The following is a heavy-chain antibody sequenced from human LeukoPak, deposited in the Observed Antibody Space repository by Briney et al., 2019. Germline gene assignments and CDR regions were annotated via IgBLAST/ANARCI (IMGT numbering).Heavy chain of an antibody. Sequence: SETLSLTCTVSGGSISSYYWSWIRQPAGKGLEWIGRIYTSGSTNYNPSLKSRVTMSVDTSKNQFSLKLSSVIAADTAVYYCARVKSSGWYGAFFDYWGQGTLVTVSS. J-gene: IGHJ4*02. D-gene: IGHD6-19*01. CDR1: GGSISSYY. CDR2: IYTSGST. V-gene: IGHV4-4*07. CDR3: ARVKSSGWYGAFFDY.